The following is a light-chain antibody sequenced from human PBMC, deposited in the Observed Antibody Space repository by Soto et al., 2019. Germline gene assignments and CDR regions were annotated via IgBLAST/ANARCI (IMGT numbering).Light chain of an antibody. CDR1: SGDVGGYNY. J-gene: IGLJ7*01. CDR3: SSYTSSSTPGV. CDR2: DVS. V-gene: IGLV2-14*01. Sequence: QSVLTQPASVSGSPGQSITISCTGTSGDVGGYNYVSWYQQHPGKAPKLMIYDVSNRPSGVSNRFSGSKSGNTASLTISGLQAEDEADYYCSSYTSSSTPGVFGGGTQLTVL.